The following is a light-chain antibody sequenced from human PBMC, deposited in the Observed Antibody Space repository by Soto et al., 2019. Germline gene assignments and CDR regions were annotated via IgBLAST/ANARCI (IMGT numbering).Light chain of an antibody. CDR3: QQYNSYLYT. J-gene: IGKJ2*01. Sequence: DIQMTQSPSTLSASVGDRVTITCRASQSVSNWLAWYQQKPGKAPKILIYKASSLESGVPSRFSGSGSGTEFTLTISSLRPDDFATYYCQQYNSYLYTFGQGTKVDIK. V-gene: IGKV1-5*03. CDR2: KAS. CDR1: QSVSNW.